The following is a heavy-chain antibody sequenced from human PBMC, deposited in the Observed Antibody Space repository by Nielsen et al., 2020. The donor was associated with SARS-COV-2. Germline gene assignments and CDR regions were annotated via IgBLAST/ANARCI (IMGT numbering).Heavy chain of an antibody. V-gene: IGHV3-30*04. CDR2: ISYDGSNK. CDR1: GFPFSSYS. Sequence: GESLKISCLASGFPFSSYSMHWVRQAPGKGLEWVAVISYDGSNKYYADSVKGRFTISRDNAKNSLYLQMNSLRAEDTAVYYCARDRTYGDYEVGDYWGQGTLVTVSS. CDR3: ARDRTYGDYEVGDY. J-gene: IGHJ4*02. D-gene: IGHD4-17*01.